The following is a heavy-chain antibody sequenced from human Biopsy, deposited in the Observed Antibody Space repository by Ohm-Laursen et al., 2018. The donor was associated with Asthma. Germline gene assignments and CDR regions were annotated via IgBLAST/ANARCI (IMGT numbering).Heavy chain of an antibody. J-gene: IGHJ6*02. D-gene: IGHD1-20*01. Sequence: SLRLSCAASGFTFSDYDMHWVRQAPGKGLEWVAVISYDGTNKDYADSVKGRFTFSRDNSQNTLSLEMNSLIVEDTAVYYCTRDLRSDNWNPWGMDVWGLGTTVTVAS. CDR1: GFTFSDYD. CDR2: ISYDGTNK. CDR3: TRDLRSDNWNPWGMDV. V-gene: IGHV3-30-3*01.